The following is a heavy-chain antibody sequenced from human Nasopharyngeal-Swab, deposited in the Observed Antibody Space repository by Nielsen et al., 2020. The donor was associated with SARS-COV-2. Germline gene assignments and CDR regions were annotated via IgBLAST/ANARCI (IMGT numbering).Heavy chain of an antibody. Sequence: GALTISCVTAGFIFHKAWVTWVREIPGKGLEWVGRVKSEADGGSSEYAAPVKGRFVISRDDSRRTVSLEMKTLKTEDTGVYYCTTGGYYLDHWGQGTPVTVSS. CDR3: TTGGYYLDH. CDR2: VKSEADGGSS. J-gene: IGHJ4*02. D-gene: IGHD3-22*01. V-gene: IGHV3-15*01. CDR1: GFIFHKAW.